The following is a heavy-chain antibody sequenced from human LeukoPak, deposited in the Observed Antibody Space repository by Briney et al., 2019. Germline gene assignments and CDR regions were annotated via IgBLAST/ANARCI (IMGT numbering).Heavy chain of an antibody. CDR1: GGSISSGDYY. CDR2: IYYSGST. CDR3: ARERNKRQFDP. V-gene: IGHV4-30-4*01. Sequence: PSETLSLTCTVSGGSISSGDYYWSWIRQPPGKGLEWIGYIYYSGSTCYNPSLKSRVTISVDTSKNQFSLKLSSVTAADTAVYYCARERNKRQFDPWGQGTLVTVSS. J-gene: IGHJ5*02.